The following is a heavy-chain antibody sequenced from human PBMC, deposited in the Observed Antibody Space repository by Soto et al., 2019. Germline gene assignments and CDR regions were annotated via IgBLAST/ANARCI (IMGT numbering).Heavy chain of an antibody. D-gene: IGHD3-22*01. J-gene: IGHJ4*02. V-gene: IGHV3-64D*06. CDR3: VKGPMYYYDSSGYYPFDY. CDR1: GFTFSSYA. Sequence: GGSLRLSCSASGFTFSSYAMHWVRQAPGKGLEYVSAISSNGGSTYYADSVKGRFTISRDNSKNTLYLQMSSLRAEDRAVYYCVKGPMYYYDSSGYYPFDYWSQGTLVTVSS. CDR2: ISSNGGST.